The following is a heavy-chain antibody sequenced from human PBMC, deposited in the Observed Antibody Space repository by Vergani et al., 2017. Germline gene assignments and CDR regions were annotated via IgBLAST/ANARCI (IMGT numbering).Heavy chain of an antibody. CDR2: VSTNNRSQ. CDR3: ASEYSSSTGRGFDI. Sequence: EGQLVQSGGTLAQPGGSLRLSCVASGFNFSTYDLMWVRQAPGKGLEWVAYVSTNNRSQSYADSVKGRFAVSRDSVKNSLFLQMNSLRVEDTAAYYCASEYSSSTGRGFDIWGQGTKVTVSP. J-gene: IGHJ3*02. CDR1: GFNFSTYD. D-gene: IGHD3-22*01. V-gene: IGHV3-48*01.